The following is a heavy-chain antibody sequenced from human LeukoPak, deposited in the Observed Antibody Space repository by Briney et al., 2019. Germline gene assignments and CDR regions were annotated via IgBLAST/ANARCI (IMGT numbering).Heavy chain of an antibody. V-gene: IGHV4-4*07. CDR2: IYTSGST. Sequence: SDTLSLTCTVSGGSISSYYWSWIRQPAGKGLEWIGRIYTSGSTNYNPSLKSRVTMSVDTSKNQFSLKLSSVTAADTAVYYCAGLYYYGSGSSFDYWGQGTLVTASS. CDR1: GGSISSYY. CDR3: AGLYYYGSGSSFDY. J-gene: IGHJ4*02. D-gene: IGHD3-10*01.